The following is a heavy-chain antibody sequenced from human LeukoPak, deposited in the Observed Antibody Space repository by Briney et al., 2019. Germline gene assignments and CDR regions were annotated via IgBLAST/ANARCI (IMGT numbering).Heavy chain of an antibody. CDR3: AKSQQLAEEFSGFDY. V-gene: IGHV3-30*18. J-gene: IGHJ4*02. CDR1: GFTFSSYG. CDR2: ISYDGSNK. Sequence: GGSLRLSCAASGFTFSSYGMHWVRQAPGKGLEWVAVISYDGSNKYYADSVKGRFTISRDNSKNTLYLQMNSLRAEDTAVYYCAKSQQLAEEFSGFDYWGQGTLATVSS. D-gene: IGHD3-10*01.